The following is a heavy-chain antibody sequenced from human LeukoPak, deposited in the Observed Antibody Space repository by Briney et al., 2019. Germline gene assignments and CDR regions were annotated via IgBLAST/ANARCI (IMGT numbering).Heavy chain of an antibody. Sequence: KPSETLSLTCTVSGGSISSSSYYWGWIRQPPGKGLEWIGSIYHSGSTYYNPSLKSRVTISVDPSKNQFSLKLSSVTAADTAVYYCARRSPAYYYGSGSYYNGFLGFRAPDSGFDPWGQGTLVTVSS. D-gene: IGHD3-10*01. J-gene: IGHJ5*02. CDR1: GGSISSSSYY. CDR2: IYHSGST. V-gene: IGHV4-39*07. CDR3: ARRSPAYYYGSGSYYNGFLGFRAPDSGFDP.